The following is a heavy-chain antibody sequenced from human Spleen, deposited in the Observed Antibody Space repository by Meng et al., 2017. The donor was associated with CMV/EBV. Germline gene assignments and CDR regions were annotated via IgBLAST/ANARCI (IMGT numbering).Heavy chain of an antibody. CDR3: ARDRLPGPNDSSGYYYFDY. J-gene: IGHJ4*02. D-gene: IGHD3-22*01. Sequence: QVQLRQGGHGLLKPSGTLSLPCAVYGGSISSYYWSWIRQPAGKGLEWIGRIYTSGSTNYNPSLKSRVTMSVDTSKNQFSLKLSSVTAADTAVYYCARDRLPGPNDSSGYYYFDYWGQGTLVTVSS. V-gene: IGHV4-59*10. CDR2: IYTSGST. CDR1: GGSISSYY.